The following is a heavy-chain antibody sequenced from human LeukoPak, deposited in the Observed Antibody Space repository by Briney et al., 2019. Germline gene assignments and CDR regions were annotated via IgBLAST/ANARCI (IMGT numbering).Heavy chain of an antibody. J-gene: IGHJ4*01. Sequence: PGGSLRLSCAATGFIVSNTYMTWDRQAPVKGLDCFSVIPNDGSTYYAYSVNGLVTDSRDKSTNMLFLRMNSLRVEDTAVYFCASLARGYWGQGTLVSVSS. V-gene: IGHV3-53*01. CDR1: GFIVSNTY. D-gene: IGHD3-10*01. CDR3: ASLARGY. CDR2: IPNDGST.